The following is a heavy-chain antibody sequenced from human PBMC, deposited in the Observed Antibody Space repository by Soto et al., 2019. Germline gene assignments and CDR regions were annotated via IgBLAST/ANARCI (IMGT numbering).Heavy chain of an antibody. CDR2: IYYSGST. J-gene: IGHJ6*02. D-gene: IGHD1-26*01. Sequence: SETLSLTCTVSGGSISSSSYYWGWIRQPPGKGLEWIGSIYYSGSTYYNPSLKSRVTISVDTSKNQFSLKLSSVTAADTAVYYCVETNRGATFSYGMDVWGQGTTVTVSS. V-gene: IGHV4-39*01. CDR1: GGSISSSSYY. CDR3: VETNRGATFSYGMDV.